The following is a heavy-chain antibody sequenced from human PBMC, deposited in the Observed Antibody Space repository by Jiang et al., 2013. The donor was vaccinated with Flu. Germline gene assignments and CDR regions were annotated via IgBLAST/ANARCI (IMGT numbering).Heavy chain of an antibody. V-gene: IGHV3-66*02. D-gene: IGHD3-10*01. CDR3: AKSRFRQ. CDR2: FYSGGTT. CDR1: GFIVSGNN. Sequence: VQLLESGGGLVQPGGSLRLSCVGSGFIVSGNNINWVRQTPGKGLEWVSVFYSGGTTYYADSVKGRFTISRDNSENTVYLQMNSLRTEDTAVYYCAKSRFRQRGQGTLVTVSS. J-gene: IGHJ4*02.